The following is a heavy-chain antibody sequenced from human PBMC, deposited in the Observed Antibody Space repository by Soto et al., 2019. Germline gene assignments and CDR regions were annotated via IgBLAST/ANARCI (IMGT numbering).Heavy chain of an antibody. Sequence: QVQLQESGPGLVKPSGTLSLTCAVSGGSISSSNWWSWVRQPPGKGLEWIGEIYHSGSTNYNPSPKVRVPIPVDKAKNQFVRELSSVTAADTAVYYWGGGGITLVRGVSLTRDYWGQGTLVTVSS. CDR2: IYHSGST. V-gene: IGHV4-4*02. D-gene: IGHD3-10*01. CDR3: GGGGITLVRGVSLTRDY. J-gene: IGHJ4*02. CDR1: GGSISSSNW.